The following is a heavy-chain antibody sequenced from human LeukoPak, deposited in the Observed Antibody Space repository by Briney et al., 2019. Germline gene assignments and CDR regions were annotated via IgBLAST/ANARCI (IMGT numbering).Heavy chain of an antibody. CDR2: IYYSGST. J-gene: IGHJ4*02. Sequence: PSETLSLTCAVSGDSISSGGYYWSWIRQHPGKGLEWIGYIYYSGSTYYNPSLKSRVTISVDTSKNQFSLKLSSVTAADTAVYYCARVAGGGVSGFDYWGQGTLVTVSS. V-gene: IGHV4-31*11. D-gene: IGHD4-23*01. CDR1: GDSISSGGYY. CDR3: ARVAGGGVSGFDY.